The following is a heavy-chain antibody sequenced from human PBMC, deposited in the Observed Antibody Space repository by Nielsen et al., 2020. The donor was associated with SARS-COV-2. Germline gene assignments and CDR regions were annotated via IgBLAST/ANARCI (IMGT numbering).Heavy chain of an antibody. V-gene: IGHV3-21*04. D-gene: IGHD2-15*01. CDR3: ARDRYCSGGSCYTGDY. Sequence: GESLKISCAASGFTFSSYSMNWVRQAPGKGLEWVSSISSSSSYIYYADSVKGRFTISRDNAKNSLYLQMNSLRAEDTAVYYCARDRYCSGGSCYTGDYWGQGTLVTVSS. CDR1: GFTFSSYS. CDR2: ISSSSSYI. J-gene: IGHJ4*02.